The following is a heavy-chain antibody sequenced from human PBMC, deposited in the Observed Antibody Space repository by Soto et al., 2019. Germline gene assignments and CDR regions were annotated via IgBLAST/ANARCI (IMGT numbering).Heavy chain of an antibody. CDR3: ARDMGITTDSTLHYYAMDV. CDR2: ISSSSTTI. V-gene: IGHV3-48*02. Sequence: EVQLVESGGGLMQPGGSLRLSCAASRFTFSSYGMNWVRQAPGQGLEWVSYISSSSTTIYYEESEKGRHTISRDNAKKSLYLKRNSLRDEDTAVYYWARDMGITTDSTLHYYAMDVWCRGTTVTVAS. J-gene: IGHJ6*02. D-gene: IGHD4-4*01. CDR1: RFTFSSYG.